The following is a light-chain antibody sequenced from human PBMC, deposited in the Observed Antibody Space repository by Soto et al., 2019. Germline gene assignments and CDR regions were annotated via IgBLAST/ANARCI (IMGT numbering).Light chain of an antibody. V-gene: IGLV1-44*01. CDR2: SDD. CDR3: ASWEDRLNGWV. J-gene: IGLJ3*02. Sequence: QPVLTQPPSASGTPGQRVTISCSGSSSNVGSNTVSWYQQLPGTAPKVLIYSDDQRPSGVPDRFSGSRSGSSASLAISGLKSGDEADYYCASWEDRLNGWVIGGGTKLTVL. CDR1: SSNVGSNT.